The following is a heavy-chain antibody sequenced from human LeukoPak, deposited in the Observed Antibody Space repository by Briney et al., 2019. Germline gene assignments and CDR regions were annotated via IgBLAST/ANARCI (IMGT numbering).Heavy chain of an antibody. CDR2: IYYSGST. CDR3: ASGGGWYYFDY. V-gene: IGHV4-39*07. D-gene: IGHD6-19*01. J-gene: IGHJ4*02. Sequence: PSETLSLTCTVSGGSISSSSYYWGWIRQPPGKGLEWIGSIYYSGSTYYNPSLKSRVTISVDTSKNQFSLKLSSVTAADTAVYYCASGGGWYYFDYWGQGTLVTVSS. CDR1: GGSISSSSYY.